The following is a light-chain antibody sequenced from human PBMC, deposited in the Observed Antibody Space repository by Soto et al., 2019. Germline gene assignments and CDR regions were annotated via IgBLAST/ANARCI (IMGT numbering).Light chain of an antibody. Sequence: VLTQSPATLSLSPGERATLSCRASQSVGTYLAWYQQKPGQAPRLLIHEATNRATGIPARFSGSGSGTDFTLTISRLEPEDFAVYYCQQRRSWPPTWTFGQGTKVEIK. CDR2: EAT. J-gene: IGKJ1*01. CDR3: QQRRSWPPTWT. V-gene: IGKV3-11*01. CDR1: QSVGTY.